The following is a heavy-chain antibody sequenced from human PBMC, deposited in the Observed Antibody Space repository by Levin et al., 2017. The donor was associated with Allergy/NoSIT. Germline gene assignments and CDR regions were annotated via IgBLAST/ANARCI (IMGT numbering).Heavy chain of an antibody. V-gene: IGHV1-69*04. CDR2: IIPILGIA. J-gene: IGHJ4*02. Sequence: KISCKASGGTFSSYTFSWVRQAPGQGLEWMGRIIPILGIANYAQKFQGRVTITADKSTSTAYMEVSSLRSEDTAVYYCARDGEGSSWYPDYWGQGTLVTVSS. CDR1: GGTFSSYT. D-gene: IGHD6-13*01. CDR3: ARDGEGSSWYPDY.